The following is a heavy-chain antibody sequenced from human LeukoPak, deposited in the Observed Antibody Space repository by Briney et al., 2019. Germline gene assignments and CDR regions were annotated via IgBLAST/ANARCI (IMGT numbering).Heavy chain of an antibody. CDR2: IYYSGST. V-gene: IGHV4-59*01. D-gene: IGHD3-22*01. J-gene: IGHJ4*02. Sequence: PSETLSLTCTVSGGSITSYYWSWIRQPPGKGLEWIGYIYYSGSTNYNPSLKSRVTISVDRSKNQFSLKLSSVTAADTAVYYCARVADYYDSSGYYYFDYWGQGTLVTVSS. CDR1: GGSITSYY. CDR3: ARVADYYDSSGYYYFDY.